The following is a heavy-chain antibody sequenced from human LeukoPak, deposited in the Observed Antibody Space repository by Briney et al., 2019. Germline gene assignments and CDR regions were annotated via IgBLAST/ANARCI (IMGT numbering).Heavy chain of an antibody. J-gene: IGHJ4*02. V-gene: IGHV3-23*01. CDR3: AQGGRLLDY. CDR2: IINTGGST. Sequence: GGSLRLSCAASGFTFSNYGMSWVRQAPGTGLDWVSTIINTGGSTFYVDSVKGRFTISRDNSKNTLYLQMNSLRAEDTAIYYCAQGGRLLDYWGQGTLVTVSS. D-gene: IGHD1-26*01. CDR1: GFTFSNYG.